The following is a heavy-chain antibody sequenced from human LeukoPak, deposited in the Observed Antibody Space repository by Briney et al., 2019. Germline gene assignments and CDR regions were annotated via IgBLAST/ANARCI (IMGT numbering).Heavy chain of an antibody. V-gene: IGHV3-53*01. Sequence: GGSLRLSCAASGFMVSRNYMSWVRQAPGKGLEWVSVMYTGGSTYYADSVKGRFTISRDNSKNTLNLQMNSLRAEDTALYYCARRISGASYAFDIWGQGTMVTVSS. CDR3: ARRISGASYAFDI. CDR1: GFMVSRNY. CDR2: MYTGGST. J-gene: IGHJ3*02.